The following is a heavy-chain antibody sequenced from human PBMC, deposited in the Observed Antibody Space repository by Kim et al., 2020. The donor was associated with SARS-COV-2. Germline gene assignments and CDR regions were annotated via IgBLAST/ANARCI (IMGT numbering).Heavy chain of an antibody. CDR3: AKGSWVGDYYFYGMDF. Sequence: GGSLRLSCVASGFTFSDYAMSWVRQAPGKGLEWVSAISGGGSTYDADSVRGRFTISRDTSENTVYLQMNSLRAEDTAVYYCAKGSWVGDYYFYGMDFWGQGTTVTVSS. V-gene: IGHV3-23*01. CDR2: ISGGGST. CDR1: GFTFSDYA. D-gene: IGHD1-26*01. J-gene: IGHJ6*02.